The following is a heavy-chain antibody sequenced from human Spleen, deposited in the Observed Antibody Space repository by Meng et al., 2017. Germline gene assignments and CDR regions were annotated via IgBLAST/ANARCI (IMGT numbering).Heavy chain of an antibody. CDR2: ITGSGVTGDDST. D-gene: IGHD3-22*01. J-gene: IGHJ4*02. V-gene: IGHV3-23*01. CDR1: GFTFDSYA. CDR3: AKPLRHYYDSSGYLTY. Sequence: GGSLRLSCAASGFTFDSYAMSWVRQAPGKGLEWVSAITGSGVTGDDSTYYADSVKCRFTISRDNSKNTLYLQMNGLRAEDTAVYYCAKPLRHYYDSSGYLTYWGQGTLVTVSS.